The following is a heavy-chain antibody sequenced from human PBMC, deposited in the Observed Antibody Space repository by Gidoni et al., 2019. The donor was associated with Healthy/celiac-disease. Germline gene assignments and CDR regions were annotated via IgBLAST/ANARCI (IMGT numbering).Heavy chain of an antibody. D-gene: IGHD3-10*01. Sequence: QVQLVQSGAEVKKPGSSVKVSCKASGGTFSSYAISWVRQAPGQGLEWMGGIIPIFGTENDAQKFQGRVTITADESTSTAYMERSSLRSEDTAVYYCARDPYGSGSNIGNWFDPWGQGTLVTVSS. CDR2: IIPIFGTE. J-gene: IGHJ5*02. V-gene: IGHV1-69*01. CDR1: GGTFSSYA. CDR3: ARDPYGSGSNIGNWFDP.